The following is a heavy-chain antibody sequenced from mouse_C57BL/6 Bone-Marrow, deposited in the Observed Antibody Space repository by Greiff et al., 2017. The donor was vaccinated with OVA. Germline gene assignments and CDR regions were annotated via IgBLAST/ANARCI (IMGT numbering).Heavy chain of an antibody. V-gene: IGHV1-42*01. CDR3: ANLYSNPFDY. J-gene: IGHJ2*01. Sequence: VQLQQSGPELVKPGASVKISCTASGFSFTGYYMNWVKQSPEKSLEWIGEINPRTGGTTYTQKFKAKATLTVDTSSSTAYMQLKSLTSEDSAVDYCANLYSNPFDYWGQGTTLTVSS. D-gene: IGHD2-5*01. CDR1: GFSFTGYY. CDR2: INPRTGGT.